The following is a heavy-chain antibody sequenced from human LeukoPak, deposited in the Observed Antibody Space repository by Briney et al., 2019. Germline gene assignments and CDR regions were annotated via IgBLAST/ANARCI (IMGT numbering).Heavy chain of an antibody. V-gene: IGHV3-21*01. D-gene: IGHD3-22*01. J-gene: IGHJ4*02. CDR1: GFTFSSYS. Sequence: KPGGSLRLSCAASGFTFSSYSMNWVRQAPGKGLEWVSSISSSSSYIYYADSVKGRFTISRNNAKSSLYLQMNSLRAEDTAVYYCARGVRYYDSSGYYDYWGQGTLVTVSS. CDR2: ISSSSSYI. CDR3: ARGVRYYDSSGYYDY.